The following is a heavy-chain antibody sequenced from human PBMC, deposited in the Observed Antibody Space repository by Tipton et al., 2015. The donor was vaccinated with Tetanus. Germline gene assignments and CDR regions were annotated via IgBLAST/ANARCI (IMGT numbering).Heavy chain of an antibody. D-gene: IGHD5-18*01. CDR2: IYFSGNT. Sequence: QLVQSGAEVKKPGESLKISCQTSGYTFANYWIGWVRQMPGQGLEWVGNIYFSGNTHYNPSLGSRISMSVDTSKNQFSLKLSSVTAADTAVYYCARVSYRFPIDYGMDVWGQGTTVTVSS. CDR3: ARVSYRFPIDYGMDV. V-gene: IGHV5-51*01. CDR1: GYTFANYW. J-gene: IGHJ6*02.